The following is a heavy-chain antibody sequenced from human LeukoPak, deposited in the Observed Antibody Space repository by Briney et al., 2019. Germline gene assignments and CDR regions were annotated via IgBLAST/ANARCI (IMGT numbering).Heavy chain of an antibody. V-gene: IGHV1-18*01. Sequence: ASVTVSCKASGYTFIEYGIGWVRQAPGQGFEWMGWISTYNGDTRYAQNLQDRLTVTTDTSTNTAYMQLRSLTPDDTAVYYCAREPSNSDGWHEHFDYWGQGSLVTVSS. CDR3: AREPSNSDGWHEHFDY. J-gene: IGHJ4*02. CDR1: GYTFIEYG. D-gene: IGHD5-24*01. CDR2: ISTYNGDT.